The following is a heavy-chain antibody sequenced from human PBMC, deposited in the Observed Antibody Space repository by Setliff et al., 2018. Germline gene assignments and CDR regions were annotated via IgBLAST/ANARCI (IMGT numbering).Heavy chain of an antibody. CDR3: ARQTHTYGGFDY. Sequence: SETLSLTCTVSGGSTSSYYWSWIRQPPGKGLEWIGYVYHSGSTNYNPSLTSRVTMSVDTSKDQISLKLTSVTAADTAIYYCARQTHTYGGFDYWGQGTLVTVSS. CDR2: VYHSGST. V-gene: IGHV4-59*08. D-gene: IGHD4-17*01. CDR1: GGSTSSYY. J-gene: IGHJ4*02.